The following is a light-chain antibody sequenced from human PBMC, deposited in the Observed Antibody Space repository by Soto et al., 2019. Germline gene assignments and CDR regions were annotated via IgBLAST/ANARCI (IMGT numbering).Light chain of an antibody. J-gene: IGLJ1*01. CDR3: QSSDTSLTGSYV. V-gene: IGLV1-40*01. CDR2: GNS. CDR1: SSNIGAGYD. Sequence: QSVLTQPPSVSGAPGQRVTISCTGSSSNIGAGYDVHWYQQVPGTAPKFLIYGNSNRPSGVPDRFSGSKSGTSASLAITGLQAEDEADYYCQSSDTSLTGSYVFGTGTKVTVL.